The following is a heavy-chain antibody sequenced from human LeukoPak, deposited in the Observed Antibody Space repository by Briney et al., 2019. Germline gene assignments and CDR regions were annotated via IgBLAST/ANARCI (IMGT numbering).Heavy chain of an antibody. CDR1: GYTFTGYY. CDR3: ARESDQGAIPWGGPPQQNHYDY. V-gene: IGHV1-2*02. J-gene: IGHJ4*02. Sequence: ASEKVSCKASGYTFTGYYMHWVRQAPGQALEWMGWINPNSGGTNYAQNFQGRVTMTRDTSISTTYMEVTRLRSDDTAVYYCARESDQGAIPWGGPPQQNHYDYWGQGTLVTVSS. CDR2: INPNSGGT. D-gene: IGHD6-13*01.